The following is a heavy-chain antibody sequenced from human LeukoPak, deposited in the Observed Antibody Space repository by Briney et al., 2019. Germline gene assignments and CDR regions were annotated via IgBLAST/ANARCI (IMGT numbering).Heavy chain of an antibody. CDR3: ARGRSTSPGDY. Sequence: GRSLRLSCAASGFTFSSYGMHWVRQAPGKGLEWVAVIWYDGSNKYYADSVKGRFTISRDNSKNTLYLQMNSLRAEDTAVYYCARGRSTSPGDYWGQGTLVTVSS. V-gene: IGHV3-33*01. CDR2: IWYDGSNK. CDR1: GFTFSSYG. J-gene: IGHJ4*02. D-gene: IGHD2-2*01.